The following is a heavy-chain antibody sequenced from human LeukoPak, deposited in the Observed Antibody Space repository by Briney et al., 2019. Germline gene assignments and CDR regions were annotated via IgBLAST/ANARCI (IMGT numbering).Heavy chain of an antibody. CDR3: ARDRVVAAIYYYGMDV. CDR2: IYYSGST. J-gene: IGHJ6*02. CDR1: GGSISSGGYY. V-gene: IGHV4-31*03. D-gene: IGHD2-15*01. Sequence: SQTLSLTCTVSGGSISSGGYYWSWIRQHPGKGLEWIGYIYYSGSTYYNPSLKSRVTISVDTSKNQFSLKLSSVTAADTAVYYCARDRVVAAIYYYGMDVWGQGTTVTVSS.